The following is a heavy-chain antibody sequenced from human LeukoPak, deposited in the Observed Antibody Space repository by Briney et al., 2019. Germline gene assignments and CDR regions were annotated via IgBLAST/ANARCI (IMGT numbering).Heavy chain of an antibody. CDR3: ARENHYYDSSVIDY. D-gene: IGHD3-22*01. CDR2: IYYSGST. CDR1: GGSISSSTYY. Sequence: SETLSLTCTVSGGSISSSTYYWGWIRQPPGKGLEWIGSIYYSGSTYYNPSLKSRVTISVDTSKNQFSLKLSSVTAADTAVYYCARENHYYDSSVIDYWGQGTLVTVSS. J-gene: IGHJ4*02. V-gene: IGHV4-39*07.